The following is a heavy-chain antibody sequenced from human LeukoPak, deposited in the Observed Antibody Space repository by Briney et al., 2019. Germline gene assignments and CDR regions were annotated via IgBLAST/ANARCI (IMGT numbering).Heavy chain of an antibody. Sequence: PSETLSLTCTVSGYSLSSGYYWGWIRQPPGKGLEWIGEINHSGSTNYNPSLKSRVTISVDTSKNQFSLKLSSVTAADTAVYYCARGEHSSGWPLNYWGQGTLVTVSS. J-gene: IGHJ4*02. CDR1: GYSLSSGYY. CDR2: INHSGST. CDR3: ARGEHSSGWPLNY. D-gene: IGHD6-19*01. V-gene: IGHV4-38-2*02.